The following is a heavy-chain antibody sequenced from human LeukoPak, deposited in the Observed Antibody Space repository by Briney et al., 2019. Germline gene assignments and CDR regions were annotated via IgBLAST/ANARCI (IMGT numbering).Heavy chain of an antibody. Sequence: AASVKISCKASGYTFTDYDINWVRQATGQGLEWMGWMNPNSGNTGYTQKFQGRVTMTRNTSISTAYMELSSLRSEDTAVYYCARAELRYFDWPPGDYWGQGTLVTVSS. J-gene: IGHJ4*02. CDR2: MNPNSGNT. V-gene: IGHV1-8*01. CDR3: ARAELRYFDWPPGDY. CDR1: GYTFTDYD. D-gene: IGHD3-9*01.